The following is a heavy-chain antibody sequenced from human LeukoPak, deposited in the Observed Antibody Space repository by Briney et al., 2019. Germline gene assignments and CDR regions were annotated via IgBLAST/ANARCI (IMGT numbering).Heavy chain of an antibody. CDR2: ISHDGSEQ. V-gene: IGHV3-30*03. D-gene: IGHD1-26*01. CDR1: GFTFSSYS. Sequence: GGSLRLSCAASGFTFSSYSMNWVRQAPGKGLEWVAVISHDGSEQYHVDSVKGRFTISRDQSKRTLDLQMNSLRVEDTAVYYCVRTPYRRGPFDTWGPGILVTVSA. J-gene: IGHJ5*02. CDR3: VRTPYRRGPFDT.